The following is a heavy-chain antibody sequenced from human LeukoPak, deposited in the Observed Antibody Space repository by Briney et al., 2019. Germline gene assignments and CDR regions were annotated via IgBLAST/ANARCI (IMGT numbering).Heavy chain of an antibody. CDR2: ITSGGST. Sequence: SETLSLTCTVSGGSISSSGYYWGWIRQPPGKGLEWIGSITSGGSTYYIPSLKSRVTISVDTSKNQFSLKLSSVTAADTAVYYCARRSYDGSGYYYVDYWGQGTLVTVSS. CDR1: GGSISSSGYY. D-gene: IGHD3-22*01. V-gene: IGHV4-39*01. CDR3: ARRSYDGSGYYYVDY. J-gene: IGHJ4*02.